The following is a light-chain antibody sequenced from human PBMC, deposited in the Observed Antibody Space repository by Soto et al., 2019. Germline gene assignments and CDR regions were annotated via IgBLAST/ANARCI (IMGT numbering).Light chain of an antibody. CDR3: QQYDNLPPYT. J-gene: IGKJ2*01. V-gene: IGKV1-33*01. Sequence: DIQMTQSPSSLSASVGDRVTITCQASQDISNYLNWYQQKPGKAPKLLIYDASNLETGVPSRFSGSGSGTDFTFTIISLQPEDIATYYCQQYDNLPPYTLGQGTKLEIK. CDR1: QDISNY. CDR2: DAS.